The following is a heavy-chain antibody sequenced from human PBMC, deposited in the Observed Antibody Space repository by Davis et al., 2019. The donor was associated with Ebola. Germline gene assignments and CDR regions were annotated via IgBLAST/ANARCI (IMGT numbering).Heavy chain of an antibody. Sequence: GESLKIPCNGSEYSFANYWIRWVRQKPGKGLEWMGMIYPSDSDIRYSPSFQGQVIISADESISTAYLQWNTLQASDTAVYYCARLYGPGHYLNWYFNLWGRGTLVTVSS. CDR1: EYSFANYW. CDR3: ARLYGPGHYLNWYFNL. D-gene: IGHD3-10*01. CDR2: IYPSDSDI. V-gene: IGHV5-51*01. J-gene: IGHJ2*01.